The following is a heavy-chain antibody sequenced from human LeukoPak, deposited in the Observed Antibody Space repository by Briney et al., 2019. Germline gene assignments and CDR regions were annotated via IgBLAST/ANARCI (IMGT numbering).Heavy chain of an antibody. CDR2: MNPNSGNT. CDR1: GYTFTSYD. Sequence: VASVKVSCKASGYTFTSYDINWVRQATGQGLEWMGWMNPNSGNTGYAQKFQGRVTMTRYTSISTAYMELSSLRSEDTAVYYCARVYFHYYGSGSYSGPGFDPWGQGTLVTVSS. J-gene: IGHJ5*02. D-gene: IGHD3-10*01. V-gene: IGHV1-8*01. CDR3: ARVYFHYYGSGSYSGPGFDP.